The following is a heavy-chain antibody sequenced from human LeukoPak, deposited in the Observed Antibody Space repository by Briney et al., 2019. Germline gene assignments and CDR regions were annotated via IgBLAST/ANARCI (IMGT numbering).Heavy chain of an antibody. J-gene: IGHJ4*02. V-gene: IGHV4-59*01. CDR2: IYYSGST. CDR3: ARSGYCSGGSCFFYFDY. D-gene: IGHD2-15*01. CDR1: GGSISSYY. Sequence: PSETLSLTCTVSGGSISSYYWSWIRQPPGKGLDWIGYIYYSGSTNYNPSLKSRVTISVDTSKNQFSLKLSSVTAADTAVYYCARSGYCSGGSCFFYFDYWGQGTLVTVSS.